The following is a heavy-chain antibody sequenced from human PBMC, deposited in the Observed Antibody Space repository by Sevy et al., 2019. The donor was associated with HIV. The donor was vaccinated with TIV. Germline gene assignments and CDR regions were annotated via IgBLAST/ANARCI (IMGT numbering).Heavy chain of an antibody. Sequence: GGSLRLSCAASGFAFYDYSMSWIRQAPGKGLEWVATLSFGCGKINYADSVKGRFTSSRDNSKISFYLHMYNLGVEDTDLYYCARGGCTRPHDYWGQGTRVTVSS. J-gene: IGHJ4*02. D-gene: IGHD2-8*01. V-gene: IGHV3-23*01. CDR3: ARGGCTRPHDY. CDR1: GFAFYDYS. CDR2: LSFGCGKI.